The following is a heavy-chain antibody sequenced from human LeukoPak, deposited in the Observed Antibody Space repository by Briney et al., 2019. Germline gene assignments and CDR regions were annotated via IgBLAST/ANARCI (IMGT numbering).Heavy chain of an antibody. CDR1: GYTFTGYY. J-gene: IGHJ6*02. Sequence: ASVKVSCKASGYTFTGYYIHWVRQAPGQGLEWMGWINPNSGGTNYAHKFQGRVTMTRDTSISTAYMELSRLRSDDTAVFYCARGHAGYYGDHGMDVWGQGTTVTVSS. CDR3: ARGHAGYYGDHGMDV. V-gene: IGHV1-2*02. D-gene: IGHD3-22*01. CDR2: INPNSGGT.